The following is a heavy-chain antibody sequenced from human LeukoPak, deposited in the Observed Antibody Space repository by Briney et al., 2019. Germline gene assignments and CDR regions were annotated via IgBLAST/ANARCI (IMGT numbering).Heavy chain of an antibody. V-gene: IGHV4-59*01. CDR2: IFSGGDT. CDR1: GGSISGYY. CDR3: AKDQNPTK. D-gene: IGHD1-14*01. J-gene: IGHJ4*02. Sequence: SETLSLTCTVSGGSISGYYWTWIRQPPGKRLEWIGYIFSGGDTEYNPSLRSRVYISVDMSKNQFSLKMTSVTAADTAVYYCAKDQNPTKWGQGALVIVSS.